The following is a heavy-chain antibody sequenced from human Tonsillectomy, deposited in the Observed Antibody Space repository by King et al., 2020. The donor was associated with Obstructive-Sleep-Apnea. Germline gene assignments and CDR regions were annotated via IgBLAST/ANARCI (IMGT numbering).Heavy chain of an antibody. V-gene: IGHV3-74*01. CDR2: INSDGSST. Sequence: EVQLVESGGGLVQPGGSLRLSCAASGSPLSGYWMHWVRQAPGKGLVWVSRINSDGSSTSYADSVKGRFTIARDNAKNTLYLQMNSLRAEDTAVYYCARFESDCSSTSCFVWGQGTLVTVSS. D-gene: IGHD2-2*01. CDR3: ARFESDCSSTSCFV. J-gene: IGHJ4*02. CDR1: GSPLSGYW.